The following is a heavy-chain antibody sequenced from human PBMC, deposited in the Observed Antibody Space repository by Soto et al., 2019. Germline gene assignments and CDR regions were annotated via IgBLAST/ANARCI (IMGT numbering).Heavy chain of an antibody. J-gene: IGHJ4*02. D-gene: IGHD3-3*01. Sequence: PGESLKISCKGSGYRFTSYWIGWVRQMPGKGLEWMGIIYPGDSDTRYSPSFQGQVTISADKSISTAYLQWSSLKASDTAMYYCARAGKLRFLEWLLDGIDYWGQGTLVTVSS. V-gene: IGHV5-51*01. CDR1: GYRFTSYW. CDR3: ARAGKLRFLEWLLDGIDY. CDR2: IYPGDSDT.